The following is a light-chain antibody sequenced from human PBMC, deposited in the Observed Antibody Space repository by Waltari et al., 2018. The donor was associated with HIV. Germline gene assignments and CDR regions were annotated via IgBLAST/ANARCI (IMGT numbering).Light chain of an antibody. CDR2: WAS. CDR1: QSVLYSSNNKNY. J-gene: IGKJ5*01. V-gene: IGKV4-1*01. Sequence: DIVMNQSPDSLAVSLGERATINCKSSQSVLYSSNNKNYLAWYQQKSGQPPKLLISWASTRESGVPDRFSGSGSGTDFTLTISSLQAEDVAVYYCQQHYDSPITFGQGTRLEIK. CDR3: QQHYDSPIT.